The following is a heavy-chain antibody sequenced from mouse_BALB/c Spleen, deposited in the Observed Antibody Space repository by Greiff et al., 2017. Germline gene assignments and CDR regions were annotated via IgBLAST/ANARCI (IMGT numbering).Heavy chain of an antibody. CDR1: GYTFTNYW. V-gene: IGHV1-63*02. Sequence: QVQLQQPGAELVRPGSSVKISCKASGYTFTNYWLGWVKQRPGHGLEWIGDIYPGGGYTNYNEKFKGKATLTADTSSSTAYMQLSSLTSEASAVYFCVRSPFAYWGQGTLVTVSA. D-gene: IGHD3-1*01. CDR3: VRSPFAY. CDR2: IYPGGGYT. J-gene: IGHJ3*01.